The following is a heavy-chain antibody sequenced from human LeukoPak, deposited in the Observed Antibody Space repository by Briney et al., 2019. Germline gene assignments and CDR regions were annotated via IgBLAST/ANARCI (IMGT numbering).Heavy chain of an antibody. CDR2: IYYSGST. Sequence: SETLSLTCTVSGGSISSYYWSWIRQPPGKGLEWIGYIYYSGSTNYNPSLKSRVTISVDTSKNQFSLKLSSVTAADTAVYYCARALGDGDYPDLWGRGTLVTVSS. V-gene: IGHV4-59*01. CDR1: GGSISSYY. D-gene: IGHD4-17*01. J-gene: IGHJ2*01. CDR3: ARALGDGDYPDL.